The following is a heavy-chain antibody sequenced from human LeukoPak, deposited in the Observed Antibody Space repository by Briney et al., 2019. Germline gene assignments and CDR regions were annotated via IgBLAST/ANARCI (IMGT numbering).Heavy chain of an antibody. CDR3: ARHRSVVVVAATSSRILDY. V-gene: IGHV4-34*01. J-gene: IGHJ4*02. CDR1: GGSFSGYY. CDR2: INHSGST. Sequence: SETLSLTCAVYGGSFSGYYWSWIRQPPGKGLEWIGEINHSGSTNYNPSLKSRVTISVDTSENQFSLKLSSVTAADTAVYYCARHRSVVVVAATSSRILDYWGQGTLVTVSS. D-gene: IGHD2-15*01.